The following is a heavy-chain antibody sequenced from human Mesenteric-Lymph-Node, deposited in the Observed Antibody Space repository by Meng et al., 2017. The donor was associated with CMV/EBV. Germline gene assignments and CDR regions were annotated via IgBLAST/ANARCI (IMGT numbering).Heavy chain of an antibody. Sequence: GGSLRLSCEASGITLSNYWMTWVRQAPGKGLEGVATINEDGSQKYYVDSVKGRFTISRDNVKNSLYLQMSTLRAEDTAVYYCAKGSFHWLLGYFDSWGQGTQVTVSS. J-gene: IGHJ4*02. CDR3: AKGSFHWLLGYFDS. CDR1: GITLSNYW. V-gene: IGHV3-7*01. CDR2: INEDGSQK. D-gene: IGHD3-9*01.